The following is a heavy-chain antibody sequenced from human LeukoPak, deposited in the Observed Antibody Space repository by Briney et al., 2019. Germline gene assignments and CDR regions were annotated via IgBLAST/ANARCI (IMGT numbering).Heavy chain of an antibody. CDR2: INPNNGVT. CDR1: GYTFTAHY. J-gene: IGHJ4*02. V-gene: IGHV1-2*02. Sequence: GASVKDSCKASGYTFTAHYMHWVRQTPGQGLEWMAWINPNNGVTDYAQKFQGRITATRDTSISTAYMELKSLTPGDTDIYYYPSDQGIQKAEDYWGQGTLVTVSS. CDR3: PSDQGIQKAEDY.